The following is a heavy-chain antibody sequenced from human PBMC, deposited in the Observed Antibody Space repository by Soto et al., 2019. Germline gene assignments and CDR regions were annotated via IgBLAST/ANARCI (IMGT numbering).Heavy chain of an antibody. Sequence: PWGSLRFSCASSGFTFSIYAMSWVGQAPGKGLDWVSSVSGRGGRAYYADSVKGRFTISRDNSKNALYLQVKSLRAEDTAIYYCAKDRSPGAVAGTSDFDSWGQGIMVTVSS. J-gene: IGHJ4*02. CDR3: AKDRSPGAVAGTSDFDS. CDR1: GFTFSIYA. D-gene: IGHD6-19*01. V-gene: IGHV3-23*01. CDR2: VSGRGGRA.